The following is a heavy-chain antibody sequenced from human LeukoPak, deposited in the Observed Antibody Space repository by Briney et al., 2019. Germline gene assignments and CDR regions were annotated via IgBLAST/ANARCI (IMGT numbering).Heavy chain of an antibody. D-gene: IGHD3-3*01. CDR2: ISAYNGNT. V-gene: IGHV1-18*01. CDR1: GYTFTSYG. Sequence: ASVKVSCKASGYTFTSYGISWVRQAPGQGLEWMGWISAYNGNTNYAQKLQGGVTMTTDTSTSTAYMELRSLRSDDTAVYYCARDRYYDFWSGTNAIFDYWGQGTLVTVSS. J-gene: IGHJ4*02. CDR3: ARDRYYDFWSGTNAIFDY.